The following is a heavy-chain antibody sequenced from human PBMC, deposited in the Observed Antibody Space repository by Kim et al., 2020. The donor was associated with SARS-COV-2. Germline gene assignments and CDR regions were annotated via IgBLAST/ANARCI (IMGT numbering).Heavy chain of an antibody. V-gene: IGHV3-23*01. J-gene: IGHJ1*01. CDR2: ISGNGGSI. Sequence: GGSLRLSCAASGFTFSNYAMNWVRQAPGKGLEWVSSISGNGGSIYHADSVKGRFTISRDNSKNTLFLQMNSLRAEDTAVYYCAEDDSRGYYPESLQHWGQGTLVTVSS. CDR1: GFTFSNYA. D-gene: IGHD3-22*01. CDR3: AEDDSRGYYPESLQH.